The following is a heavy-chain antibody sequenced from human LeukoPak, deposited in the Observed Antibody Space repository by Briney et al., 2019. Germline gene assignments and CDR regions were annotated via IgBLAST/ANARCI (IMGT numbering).Heavy chain of an antibody. CDR3: ARVGRGDHTWGSYYCDH. D-gene: IGHD3-16*01. J-gene: IGHJ4*02. Sequence: SETLSPTCTVSGDSFSSYHWSWLRQPPGKGLEWIGYISSSGSTSCNPSLKSRVTISVDTSKNQFSLKLNSVTAADTAVYYCARVGRGDHTWGSYYCDHWGQGTLVSVSS. CDR1: GDSFSSYH. V-gene: IGHV4-59*01. CDR2: ISSSGST.